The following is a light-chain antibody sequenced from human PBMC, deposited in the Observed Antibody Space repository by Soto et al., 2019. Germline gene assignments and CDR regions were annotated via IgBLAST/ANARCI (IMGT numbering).Light chain of an antibody. Sequence: DVQLTKYHSTLSASVGDRVTITCRASQSISSWLAWYQQKPGKAPKLLIYHASTLGIGVPSTFSGSLSCTEFSFTTISLQRDDLATYYCEPYSSYSRTVSQGTKVDIK. V-gene: IGKV1-5*01. J-gene: IGKJ1*01. CDR3: EPYSSYSRT. CDR1: QSISSW. CDR2: HAS.